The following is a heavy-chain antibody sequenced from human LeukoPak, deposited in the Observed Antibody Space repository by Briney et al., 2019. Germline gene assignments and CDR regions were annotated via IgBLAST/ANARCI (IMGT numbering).Heavy chain of an antibody. Sequence: GGSLKLSCAASGFTFSGSAMHGVRLASGKGLEWVGRIRSKANNYATAYAASVKGRFTISRDDSKNTAYLQMNSLKTEDSAVYYCTRDYGDPTFDYWGQGTLVTVSS. D-gene: IGHD4-17*01. CDR2: IRSKANNYAT. J-gene: IGHJ4*02. CDR3: TRDYGDPTFDY. CDR1: GFTFSGSA. V-gene: IGHV3-73*01.